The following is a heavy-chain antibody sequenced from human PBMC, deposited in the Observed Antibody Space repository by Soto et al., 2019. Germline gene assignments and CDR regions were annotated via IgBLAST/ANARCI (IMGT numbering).Heavy chain of an antibody. J-gene: IGHJ4*02. D-gene: IGHD1-26*01. CDR3: ASGPESGDF. V-gene: IGHV3-30*04. CDR2: ISYDGSEK. CDR1: GFTFSTFS. Sequence: QVQLVESGGCVVQPGRSLRLSCATSGFTFSTFSMHWVRQAPGKGLEWVAHISYDGSEKDYAESVKVRFTISRDNSGNALYLQRNSLTSEDTGVSYCASGPESGDFWGKGTLVTVPS.